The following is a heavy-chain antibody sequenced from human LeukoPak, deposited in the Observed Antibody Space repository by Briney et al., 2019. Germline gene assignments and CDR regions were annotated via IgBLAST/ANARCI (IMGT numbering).Heavy chain of an antibody. CDR1: GFTFSSYW. V-gene: IGHV3-21*01. CDR2: ITSGSSYI. CDR3: ARSTTHPYYNYMDV. D-gene: IGHD4-17*01. J-gene: IGHJ6*03. Sequence: GGSLRLSCAASGFTFSSYWMNWVRQAPGQGLEWVSSITSGSSYIYYADSVKGRFTISRDNAKNTLYLQMNSLRVEDTAVYYCARSTTHPYYNYMDVWGKGTTVTLSS.